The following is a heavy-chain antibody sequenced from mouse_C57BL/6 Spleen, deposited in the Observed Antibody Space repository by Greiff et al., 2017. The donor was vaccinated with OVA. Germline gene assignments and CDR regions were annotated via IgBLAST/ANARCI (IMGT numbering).Heavy chain of an antibody. CDR3: TRDMGSSYGGYFDY. Sequence: EVKVVESGEGLVKPGGSLKLSCAASGFTFSSYAMSWVRQTPEKRLEWVAYISSGGDYIYYADTVKGRFTISRDKARNTLYLQMSSLKSEDTAMYYCTRDMGSSYGGYFDYWGQGTTLTVSS. J-gene: IGHJ2*01. CDR2: ISSGGDYI. V-gene: IGHV5-9-1*02. CDR1: GFTFSSYA. D-gene: IGHD1-1*01.